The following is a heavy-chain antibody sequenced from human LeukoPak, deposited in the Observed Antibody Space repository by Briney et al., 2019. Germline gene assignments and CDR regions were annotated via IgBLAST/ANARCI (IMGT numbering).Heavy chain of an antibody. D-gene: IGHD6-13*01. J-gene: IGHJ4*02. CDR2: ISSSSSYI. V-gene: IGHV3-21*01. CDR1: GFTFSSYS. Sequence: GGSLRLSCAASGFTFSSYSMNWVRQAPGKGLEWVSSISSSSSYIYYADSVKGRFTISRDNAKNSLYLQMNSLRAEDTAVYYCARVYSSSWYYFDYWGQGTLVTVSS. CDR3: ARVYSSSWYYFDY.